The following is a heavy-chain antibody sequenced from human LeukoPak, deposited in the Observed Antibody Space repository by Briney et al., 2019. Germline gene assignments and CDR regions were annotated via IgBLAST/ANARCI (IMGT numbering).Heavy chain of an antibody. J-gene: IGHJ4*02. V-gene: IGHV3-48*04. D-gene: IGHD3-16*02. CDR3: ARMLKYDYVWGSYRYPPDY. CDR2: ISSSGSTI. CDR1: GFTFSSYA. Sequence: GGSLRLSCAASGFTFSSYAMSWVRQAPGKGLEWVSYISSSGSTIYYADSVKGRFTISRDNAKNSLYLQMNSLRAEDTAVYYCARMLKYDYVWGSYRYPPDYWGQGTLVTVSS.